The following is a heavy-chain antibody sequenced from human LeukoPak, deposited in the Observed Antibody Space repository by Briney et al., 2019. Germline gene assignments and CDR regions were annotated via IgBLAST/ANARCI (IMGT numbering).Heavy chain of an antibody. D-gene: IGHD3-22*01. CDR2: ISSSGSTI. CDR1: GFTFSSYE. CDR3: ARVPGYYDSSGYRPLPYYYYGMDV. J-gene: IGHJ6*02. Sequence: TGGSLRLSCAASGFTFSSYEMNWVRQAPGKGLEWVSYISSSGSTIYYADSVKGRFTISRDNAKNSPYLQMNSLRAEDTAVYYCARVPGYYDSSGYRPLPYYYYGMDVWGQGTTVTVSS. V-gene: IGHV3-48*03.